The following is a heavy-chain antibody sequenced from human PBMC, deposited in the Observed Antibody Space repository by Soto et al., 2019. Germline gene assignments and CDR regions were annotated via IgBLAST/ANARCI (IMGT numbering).Heavy chain of an antibody. J-gene: IGHJ4*02. CDR3: AKEDSSVWFQGTFGIDY. D-gene: IGHD6-19*01. Sequence: PGGSLRLSCAASGFTFSSYGMHWVRQAPGKGLEWVAVISYDGSNKYYADSVKGRFTISRDNSKNTLYLQMNSLRAEDTAVYYCAKEDSSVWFQGTFGIDYWGQGTLVTVSS. V-gene: IGHV3-30*18. CDR2: ISYDGSNK. CDR1: GFTFSSYG.